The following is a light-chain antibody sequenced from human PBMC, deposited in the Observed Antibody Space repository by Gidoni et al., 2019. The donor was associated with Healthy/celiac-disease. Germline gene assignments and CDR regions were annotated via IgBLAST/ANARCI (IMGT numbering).Light chain of an antibody. J-gene: IGKJ2*01. Sequence: DIVMTQSPDPLAVSLGERATINCKSSQSVLYSSNNKNYLAWYQQKPGQPPKLLIYWASTRESGVPYRFSGSGSGTDFTLTISSLQAEDVAVYYCQQYYSTPRTFGHGTKLEIK. CDR2: WAS. CDR3: QQYYSTPRT. V-gene: IGKV4-1*01. CDR1: QSVLYSSNNKNY.